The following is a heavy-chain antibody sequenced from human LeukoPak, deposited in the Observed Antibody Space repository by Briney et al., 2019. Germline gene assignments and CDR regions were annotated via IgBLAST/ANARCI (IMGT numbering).Heavy chain of an antibody. V-gene: IGHV1-69*13. J-gene: IGHJ6*03. CDR3: ARGPGEYQLPSYYYYYMDV. D-gene: IGHD2-2*01. CDR2: IIPIFGTA. Sequence: SVKVSCKASGGTFSSYAISWVRQAPGQGLEWMGGIIPIFGTANYAQKFQGRVTITADESTSTAYMELSSLRSEDTAVYYCARGPGEYQLPSYYYYYMDVWGKGTTVTVSS. CDR1: GGTFSSYA.